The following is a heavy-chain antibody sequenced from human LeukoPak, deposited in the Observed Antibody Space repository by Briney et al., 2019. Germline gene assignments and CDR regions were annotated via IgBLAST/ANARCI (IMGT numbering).Heavy chain of an antibody. D-gene: IGHD1-7*01. CDR1: GGSISDYS. V-gene: IGHV4-59*01. CDR3: ARVSANWNYFTFDY. J-gene: IGHJ4*02. Sequence: SETLSLTCTVSGGSISDYSWSWIRQPPGKGLEWIGNIYYSGSANHNPSLKSRVTISRDTSKNQFSLKLTSVTTADTAVYYCARVSANWNYFTFDYWGQGTLVTVSS. CDR2: IYYSGSA.